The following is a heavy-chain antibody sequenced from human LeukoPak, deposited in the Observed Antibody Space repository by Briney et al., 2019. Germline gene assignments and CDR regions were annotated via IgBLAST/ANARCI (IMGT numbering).Heavy chain of an antibody. CDR3: ATRTTVTTI. D-gene: IGHD4-11*01. CDR1: GYSISSGYY. J-gene: IGHJ4*02. CDR2: IYHSGST. Sequence: PSETLSLXCAVSGYSISSGYYWGWIRQPPGKGLEWIGSIYHSGSTYYNPSLKSRVTISVDTSKNQFSLKLSSVTAADTAVYYCATRTTVTTIWGQGTLVTVSS. V-gene: IGHV4-38-2*01.